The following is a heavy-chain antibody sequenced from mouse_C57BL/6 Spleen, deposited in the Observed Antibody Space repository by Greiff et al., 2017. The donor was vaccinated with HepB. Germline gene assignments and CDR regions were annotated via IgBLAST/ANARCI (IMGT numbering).Heavy chain of an antibody. CDR2: IHPNSGST. Sequence: QVQLQQPGAELVKPGASVKLSCKASGYTFTSYWMHWVKQRPGQGLEWIGMIHPNSGSTNYNEKFKSKATLTVDKSSSTAYMQLSSLTSADSAVYYCAKGYSNYYYAMDYWGQGTSVTVSS. CDR1: GYTFTSYW. J-gene: IGHJ4*01. V-gene: IGHV1-64*01. D-gene: IGHD2-5*01. CDR3: AKGYSNYYYAMDY.